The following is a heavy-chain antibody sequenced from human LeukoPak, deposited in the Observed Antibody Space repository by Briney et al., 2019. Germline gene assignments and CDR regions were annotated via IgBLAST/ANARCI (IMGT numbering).Heavy chain of an antibody. Sequence: ASVKVSCKASGYTFTSYDINWVRQATGQGLEWMGWMNPNSGNTGYAQKFQGRDTMTRNTSISTAYMELSSLRSEDTAVYYCARTAPLYCGGDCYDYWGQGTLVTVSS. CDR2: MNPNSGNT. D-gene: IGHD2-21*01. V-gene: IGHV1-8*01. CDR1: GYTFTSYD. CDR3: ARTAPLYCGGDCYDY. J-gene: IGHJ4*02.